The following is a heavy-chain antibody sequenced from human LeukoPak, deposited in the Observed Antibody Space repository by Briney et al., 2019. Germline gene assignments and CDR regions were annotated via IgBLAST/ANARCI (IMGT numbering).Heavy chain of an antibody. J-gene: IGHJ3*02. CDR2: INSFGSSK. D-gene: IGHD4-17*01. V-gene: IGHV3-74*01. CDR1: RVTFRNYW. Sequence: QPGGSLRLSCAASRVTFRNYWMHWVRQAPGKGQVRVSRINSFGSSKSEADSGSGRFTISRDNARNTLYLQMNSLRAEDTAVYYCASHGDYDAFDIWGQGTMVTVSS. CDR3: ASHGDYDAFDI.